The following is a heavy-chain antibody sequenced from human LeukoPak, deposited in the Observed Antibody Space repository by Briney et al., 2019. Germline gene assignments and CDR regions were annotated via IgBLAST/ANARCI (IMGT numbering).Heavy chain of an antibody. CDR3: ARDMRSVYTSAWYEDY. CDR1: GYTFINYG. D-gene: IGHD6-19*01. CDR2: ISAYNGDT. J-gene: IGHJ4*02. V-gene: IGHV1-18*01. Sequence: GASVKVSCKASGYTFINYGITWVRQAPGQGLEWMGWISAYNGDTNYAQKLQGRVTMTTDTSTSTAYMDLRSLRSDDTAVYYCARDMRSVYTSAWYEDYWGQGTLVTVSS.